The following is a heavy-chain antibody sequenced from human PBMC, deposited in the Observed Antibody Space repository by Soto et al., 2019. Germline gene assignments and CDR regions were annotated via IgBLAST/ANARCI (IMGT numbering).Heavy chain of an antibody. D-gene: IGHD6-19*01. V-gene: IGHV4-30-2*01. CDR2: IYHSGST. CDR1: GGSISSGGYS. J-gene: IGHJ4*02. CDR3: ASAGGLGAVAVDD. Sequence: QLQLQESGPGLVKPSQTLSLTCAVSGGSISSGGYSWSWIRQPPGKGLEWIGYIYHSGSTYYNPSLKSRVTISVDRSKNQFSLKLSSVTAADTAVYYCASAGGLGAVAVDDWGQGTLVTVSS.